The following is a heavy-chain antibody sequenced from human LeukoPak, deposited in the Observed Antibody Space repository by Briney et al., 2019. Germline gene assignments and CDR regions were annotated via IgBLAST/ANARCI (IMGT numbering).Heavy chain of an antibody. J-gene: IGHJ4*02. D-gene: IGHD5-18*01. Sequence: PSETLSLTCTVSGYSISSGYYWGWIRQPPGKGLEWIGYIYYSGSTNYNPSLKSRVTISVDTSKNQFSLKLSSVTAADTAVYYCARLDSYGPGGDYWGQGTLVTVSS. CDR2: IYYSGST. V-gene: IGHV4-61*05. CDR1: GYSISSGYY. CDR3: ARLDSYGPGGDY.